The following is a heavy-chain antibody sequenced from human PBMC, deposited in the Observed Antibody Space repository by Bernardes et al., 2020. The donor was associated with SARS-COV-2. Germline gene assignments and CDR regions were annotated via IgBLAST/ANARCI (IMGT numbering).Heavy chain of an antibody. D-gene: IGHD3-10*01. Sequence: VGSLRLSCSASGFIFGSYAMHWVRQAPGKGLEYVSTISSNGDTYYADSVKGRFTISRDNSQNTLYLQMSSLRAEDTSEYYCVKGHYYNSGSYEYWGQGTLVTVSS. CDR3: VKGHYYNSGSYEY. CDR2: ISSNGDT. V-gene: IGHV3-64D*06. CDR1: GFIFGSYA. J-gene: IGHJ4*02.